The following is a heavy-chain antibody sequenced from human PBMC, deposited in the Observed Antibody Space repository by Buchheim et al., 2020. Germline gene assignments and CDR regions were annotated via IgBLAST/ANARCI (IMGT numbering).Heavy chain of an antibody. CDR1: GFNFRVYE. CDR3: VRGETNSDPLNYFDS. D-gene: IGHD2-8*01. CDR2: ISSSASSL. V-gene: IGHV3-48*03. Sequence: EVQLVESGGGLVQPGGSLRLSCAASGFNFRVYEMNWVRQAPGKGLEWVSYISSSASSLYYADSVKGRFTISRDNAKNSVFLQMNSLRAEDTAVYYCVRGETNSDPLNYFDSWGQGTL. J-gene: IGHJ4*02.